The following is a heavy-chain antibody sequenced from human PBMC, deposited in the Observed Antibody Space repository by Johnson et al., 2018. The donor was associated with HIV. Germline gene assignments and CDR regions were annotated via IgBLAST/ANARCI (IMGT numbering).Heavy chain of an antibody. J-gene: IGHJ3*02. V-gene: IGHV3-7*01. Sequence: VQLVESGGGVVQPGGSLRLSCAASGFTFSSSWMHWVCQAPEKGLEWVADINPDGSETYYVDSVKGRFTISRDNAKNSLYLQMNSLRAEDTVVYYCARDRGYDALDIWGQGTMVTVSS. CDR3: ARDRGYDALDI. CDR2: INPDGSET. CDR1: GFTFSSSW. D-gene: IGHD3-22*01.